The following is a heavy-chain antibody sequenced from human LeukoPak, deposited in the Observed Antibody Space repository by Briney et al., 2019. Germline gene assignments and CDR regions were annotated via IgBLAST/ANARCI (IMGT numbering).Heavy chain of an antibody. Sequence: PGRSLRLSCAASGFTFSSYGMHWVRQAPGKGLEWVAVISYDGSNKYYADSVKGRFTISRDNSKNTLYLQMNSLRAEDTAVYYCAKGFLYSSGYYGMDVWGQGTTVTVSS. J-gene: IGHJ6*02. CDR3: AKGFLYSSGYYGMDV. CDR2: ISYDGSNK. V-gene: IGHV3-30*18. CDR1: GFTFSSYG. D-gene: IGHD6-19*01.